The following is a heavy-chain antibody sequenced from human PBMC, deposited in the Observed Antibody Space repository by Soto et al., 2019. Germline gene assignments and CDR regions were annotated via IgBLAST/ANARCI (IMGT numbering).Heavy chain of an antibody. D-gene: IGHD2-2*02. J-gene: IGHJ4*02. CDR2: ISAYNGNT. CDR3: ARGGDLGYCSSTSCYTLDY. CDR1: GCTFTSYG. V-gene: IGHV1-18*04. Sequence: AALRVCCKASGCTFTSYGISWVLQAPGQGLEWMGWISAYNGNTNYAQKLQGRVTMTTDTSTSTAYMELRSLRSDDTAVYYCARGGDLGYCSSTSCYTLDYWGQGTLVTVSS.